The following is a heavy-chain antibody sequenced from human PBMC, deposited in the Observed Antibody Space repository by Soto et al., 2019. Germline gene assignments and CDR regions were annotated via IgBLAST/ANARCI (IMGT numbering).Heavy chain of an antibody. V-gene: IGHV3-33*01. J-gene: IGHJ6*02. Sequence: QVQLVESGGGVVQPGRSLRLSCAASGFTFSNYAMHWVRQAPGKGLEWVAVIWYDGSNKYYADSVKGRFTISRDNSKNTLYLQITSLRADDTAVDYCARDQRRSVGGTRGDMDVWGHGTTVTFCS. CDR2: IWYDGSNK. CDR1: GFTFSNYA. D-gene: IGHD1-26*01. CDR3: ARDQRRSVGGTRGDMDV.